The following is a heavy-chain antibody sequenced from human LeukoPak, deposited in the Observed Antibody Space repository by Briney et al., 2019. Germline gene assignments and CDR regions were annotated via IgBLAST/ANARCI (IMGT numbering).Heavy chain of an antibody. J-gene: IGHJ4*02. V-gene: IGHV3-74*01. Sequence: PGGSLRLSCAASGFTFSNYWKHWVRQAPGKGLVWVSRIDSHGGNINYGDSVKGRSTISRDNAKNTLYLQMNSLRAEDTAVYYCARDYGSLGDYWGQGILVTVSS. D-gene: IGHD1-26*01. CDR3: ARDYGSLGDY. CDR2: IDSHGGNI. CDR1: GFTFSNYW.